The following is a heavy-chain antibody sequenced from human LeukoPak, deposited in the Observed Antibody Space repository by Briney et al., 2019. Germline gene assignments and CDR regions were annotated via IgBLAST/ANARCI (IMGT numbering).Heavy chain of an antibody. CDR3: ARVVTTFGVINYFDW. J-gene: IGHJ4*02. CDR2: IYFSGAT. D-gene: IGHD3-3*01. V-gene: IGHV4-59*01. CDR1: DGSISSYY. Sequence: SETLSLTCTVSDGSISSYYWTWIRLPPGKGLEWVGYIYFSGATNYNPSLKSRVTISRDTSKNQVSLKLSSVTAADTAVYFCARVVTTFGVINYFDWWGQGTLVTVSS.